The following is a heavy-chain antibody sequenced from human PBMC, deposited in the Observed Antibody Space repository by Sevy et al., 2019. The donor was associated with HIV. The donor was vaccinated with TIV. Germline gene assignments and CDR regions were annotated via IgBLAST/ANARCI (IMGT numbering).Heavy chain of an antibody. Sequence: GESLKISCKGSGYSFTSYWIGWVRQMPGKGLEWMGIIYPGDSDTRYSPSFQGQVTISADKSISTAYLQWSSLKASDTAMYYCARHRASYSSGWLGYYYYMDVWGKGTTVTVS. CDR1: GYSFTSYW. D-gene: IGHD6-19*01. CDR3: ARHRASYSSGWLGYYYYMDV. J-gene: IGHJ6*03. V-gene: IGHV5-51*01. CDR2: IYPGDSDT.